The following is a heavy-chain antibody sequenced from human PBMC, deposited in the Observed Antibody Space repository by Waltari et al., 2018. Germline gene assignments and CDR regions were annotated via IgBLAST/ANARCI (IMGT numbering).Heavy chain of an antibody. Sequence: QVQLVQSGAEVKKPGASVKVSCKASGYTFTSYGISWVRQAPGQGLEWMGWISAYNGNTNDAQKLQGRVTMTTDTATSTAYMELRSLRSDDTAVYYCARDLVPAGGPSNFDYWGQGTLVTVSS. J-gene: IGHJ4*02. CDR3: ARDLVPAGGPSNFDY. CDR2: ISAYNGNT. D-gene: IGHD2-2*01. V-gene: IGHV1-18*01. CDR1: GYTFTSYG.